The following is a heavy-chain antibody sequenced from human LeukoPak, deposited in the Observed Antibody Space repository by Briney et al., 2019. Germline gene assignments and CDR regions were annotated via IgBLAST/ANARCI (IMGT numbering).Heavy chain of an antibody. Sequence: PGGSLRLSCAASGFTFSSYAMSWVRQAPGRGLEWVSAISGSGGSTYYADSVKGRFTISRDNSKNTLYLQMNSLRAEDTAVYYCAKDRRGSHEEYFQHWGQGTLVTVSS. CDR3: AKDRRGSHEEYFQH. V-gene: IGHV3-23*01. CDR2: ISGSGGST. D-gene: IGHD1-26*01. J-gene: IGHJ1*01. CDR1: GFTFSSYA.